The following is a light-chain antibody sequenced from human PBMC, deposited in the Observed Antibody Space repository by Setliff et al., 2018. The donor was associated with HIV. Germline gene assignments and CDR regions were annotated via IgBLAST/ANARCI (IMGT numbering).Light chain of an antibody. CDR3: SACDDILNAV. CDR2: SNN. J-gene: IGLJ6*01. Sequence: QSVLTQPPSASGTPGQRVTMSCSGSSSNIGSNTVNWYQKLPGTAPKLLIYSNNQRPSGLPDRFSVSKSGTSASLAISGLPSEDDADYYCSACDDILNAVFGSGTQVTV. V-gene: IGLV1-44*01. CDR1: SSNIGSNT.